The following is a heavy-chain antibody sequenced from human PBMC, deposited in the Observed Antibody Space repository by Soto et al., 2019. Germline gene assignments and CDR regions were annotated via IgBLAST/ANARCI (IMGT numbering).Heavy chain of an antibody. CDR3: ALMAVNKKYCSSTSCYAGPDAFDI. CDR2: INAGNGNK. D-gene: IGHD2-2*01. V-gene: IGHV1-3*01. J-gene: IGHJ3*02. Sequence: ASVKVSCKASGYTFTSYAMHWVRQAPGQRLEWMGWINAGNGNKKYSQKFQGIVTITRDTSASTAYMELSFLRSEDTAVYYCALMAVNKKYCSSTSCYAGPDAFDIWGQGTMVTVSS. CDR1: GYTFTSYA.